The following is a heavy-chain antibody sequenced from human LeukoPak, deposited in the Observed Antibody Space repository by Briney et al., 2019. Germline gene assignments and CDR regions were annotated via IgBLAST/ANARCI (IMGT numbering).Heavy chain of an antibody. CDR1: GYTFTSYG. V-gene: IGHV1-18*01. CDR3: ARDYVRYDSSGYCGH. J-gene: IGHJ4*02. Sequence: ASVKVSCKASGYTFTSYGISWVRQAPGQGLEWMGWISAYNGNTNYAQKLQGRVTMTTDTSTSTAYMELRSLRSDDTAVYYCARDYVRYDSSGYCGHWGQGTLVTVSS. CDR2: ISAYNGNT. D-gene: IGHD3-22*01.